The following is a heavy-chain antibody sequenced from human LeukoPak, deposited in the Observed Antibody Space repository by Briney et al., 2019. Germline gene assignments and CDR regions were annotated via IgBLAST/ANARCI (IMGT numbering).Heavy chain of an antibody. D-gene: IGHD6-13*01. V-gene: IGHV4-31*03. CDR3: ARRIAAAGTRWFDP. CDR2: MYYSGST. J-gene: IGHJ5*02. Sequence: PSETLSLTCTVSGGSISSGGYYWSWIRQHPGGGLQWIGYMYYSGSTYYNPSLKSRVTISVDTSKNQFSLKLSSVTAADTAVYYCARRIAAAGTRWFDPWGQGTLDTVSS. CDR1: GGSISSGGYY.